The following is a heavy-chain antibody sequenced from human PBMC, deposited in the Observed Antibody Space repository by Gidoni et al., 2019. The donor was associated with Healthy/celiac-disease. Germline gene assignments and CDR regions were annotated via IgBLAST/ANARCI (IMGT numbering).Heavy chain of an antibody. D-gene: IGHD2-8*01. V-gene: IGHV3-30*18. CDR2: ISYDGSNK. CDR3: AKDLNGGWFDP. J-gene: IGHJ5*02. Sequence: GKGQEWVAVISYDGSNKYYADSVKGRFTLSRDNSKNTLYLQMNSLRAEDTAVYYCAKDLNGGWFDPWGQGTLVTVSS.